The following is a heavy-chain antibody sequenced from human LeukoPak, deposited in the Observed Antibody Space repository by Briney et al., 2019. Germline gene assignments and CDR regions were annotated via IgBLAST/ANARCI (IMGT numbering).Heavy chain of an antibody. V-gene: IGHV1-18*01. Sequence: ASVKVSCKASGGTFSSYGISWVRQAPGQGLEWMGWISAYNGNTNYAQKLQGRVTMTTDTSTSTAYMELRSLRSDDTAVYYCARESPYSSGYWNAFDIWGQGTMATVSS. J-gene: IGHJ3*02. CDR3: ARESPYSSGYWNAFDI. CDR1: GGTFSSYG. D-gene: IGHD3-22*01. CDR2: ISAYNGNT.